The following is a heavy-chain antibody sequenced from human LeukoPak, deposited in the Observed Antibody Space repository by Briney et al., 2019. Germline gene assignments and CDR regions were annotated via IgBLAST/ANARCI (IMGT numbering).Heavy chain of an antibody. V-gene: IGHV1-2*02. J-gene: IGHJ5*02. CDR2: INPNSGGT. CDR1: GYTFTGYY. Sequence: ASVKVSCKASGYTFTGYYMHWVRQAPGQGLEWMGWINPNSGGTNYAQEFQGRVTMTRDTSISTAYMELSRLRSDDTAVYYCARSPYDYVWGSYRFDKNWFDPWGQGTLVTVSS. CDR3: ARSPYDYVWGSYRFDKNWFDP. D-gene: IGHD3-16*02.